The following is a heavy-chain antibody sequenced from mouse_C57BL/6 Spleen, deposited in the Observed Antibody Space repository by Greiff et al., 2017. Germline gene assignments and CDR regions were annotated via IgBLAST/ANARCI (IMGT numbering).Heavy chain of an antibody. CDR2: INPNNGGT. D-gene: IGHD2-4*01. CDR3: ARSGDYLYSMDY. J-gene: IGHJ4*01. CDR1: GYTFTDYY. Sequence: VQLQQSGPELVKPGASVKISCKASGYTFTDYYMNWVKQSHGKSLEWIGDINPNNGGTSYNQKFKGNATLTVEKSSSTAYMELRSLTSEDSAVYYCARSGDYLYSMDYWGQGTSVTVSS. V-gene: IGHV1-26*01.